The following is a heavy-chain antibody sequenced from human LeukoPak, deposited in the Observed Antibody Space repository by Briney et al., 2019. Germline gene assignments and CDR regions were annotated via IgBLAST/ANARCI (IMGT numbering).Heavy chain of an antibody. D-gene: IGHD2-21*02. J-gene: IGHJ3*02. CDR2: IKKDGSEK. Sequence: GGSLRLSCAASGFTFSNYWVNWVRQAPGKGLEWVANIKKDGSEKYYVDSVRGRFTISRDNAKNSLYLQMNSLRAEDTAVYYCARDLQCGGDCHYDALDIWGQGTMVIVSS. CDR1: GFTFSNYW. CDR3: ARDLQCGGDCHYDALDI. V-gene: IGHV3-7*01.